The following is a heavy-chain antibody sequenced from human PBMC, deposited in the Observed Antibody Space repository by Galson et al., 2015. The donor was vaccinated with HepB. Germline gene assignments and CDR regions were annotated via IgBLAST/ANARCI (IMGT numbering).Heavy chain of an antibody. J-gene: IGHJ6*02. D-gene: IGHD3-16*02. CDR2: ISYDGRNK. Sequence: SLRLSCAASGFTFSSYAMHWVRQAPGKGLEWVALISYDGRNKYYADSVKGRFTISRDNSKNTLYLQMNSLRAEDTAVYYCARDRGIPYWGSYRYDAMDVWGQGTTVTVSS. CDR1: GFTFSSYA. CDR3: ARDRGIPYWGSYRYDAMDV. V-gene: IGHV3-30*04.